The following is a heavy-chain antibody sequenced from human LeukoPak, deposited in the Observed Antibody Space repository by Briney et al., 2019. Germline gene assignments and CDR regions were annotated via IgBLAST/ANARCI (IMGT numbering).Heavy chain of an antibody. CDR3: ARVVVPAALDAFDI. Sequence: GSSVRVSCKASGGTVSRYAISWVRQAAGQELEWMGGIIPIFGTANYAQKFQGRVTITADESTSTAYMELSSLRSEDTAVYYCARVVVPAALDAFDIWGQGTMVTVSS. J-gene: IGHJ3*02. V-gene: IGHV1-69*01. CDR1: GGTVSRYA. D-gene: IGHD2-2*01. CDR2: IIPIFGTA.